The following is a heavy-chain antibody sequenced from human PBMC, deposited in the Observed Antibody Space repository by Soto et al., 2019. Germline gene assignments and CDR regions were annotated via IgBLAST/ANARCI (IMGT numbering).Heavy chain of an antibody. D-gene: IGHD3-10*01. CDR3: ARGSLRGVKPPYSYYGMDV. V-gene: IGHV4-61*01. J-gene: IGHJ6*02. CDR2: VYHSGGT. Sequence: KSSETLSLTCTVSTGSVSSGTHYWSWIRQPPGKGLEWIGYVYHSGGTDYNPSLKSRVTTSIDTSKNQFSLKLSSVAAADTAVYYCARGSLRGVKPPYSYYGMDVWGQGTTVTVSS. CDR1: TGSVSSGTHY.